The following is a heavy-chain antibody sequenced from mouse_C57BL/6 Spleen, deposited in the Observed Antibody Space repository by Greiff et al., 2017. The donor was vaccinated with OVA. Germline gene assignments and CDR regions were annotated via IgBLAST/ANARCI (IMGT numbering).Heavy chain of an antibody. CDR1: GFTFSDYG. Sequence: EVKVVESGGGLVKPGGSLKLSCAASGFTFSDYGMHWVRQAPEKGLEWVAYISSGSSTIYYADTVKGRFTISRDNAKNTLFLQMTSLRSEDTAMYYCARTPSITTVVEGFDYWGQGTTLTVSS. D-gene: IGHD1-1*01. CDR3: ARTPSITTVVEGFDY. J-gene: IGHJ2*01. CDR2: ISSGSSTI. V-gene: IGHV5-17*01.